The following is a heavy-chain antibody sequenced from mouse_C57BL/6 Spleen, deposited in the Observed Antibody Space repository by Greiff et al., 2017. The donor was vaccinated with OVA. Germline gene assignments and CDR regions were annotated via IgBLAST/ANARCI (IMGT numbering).Heavy chain of an antibody. CDR3: ARGGIYDYDEGHAMDY. Sequence: QVQLQQPGAELVRPGSSVKLSCKASGYTFTSYWMHWVKQRPGQGLEWIGNIYPSDSETHYNQKFKDKATLTVDKSSSTAYMQLSSLTSEDSAVYYCARGGIYDYDEGHAMDYWGQGTSVTVSS. J-gene: IGHJ4*01. CDR2: IYPSDSET. CDR1: GYTFTSYW. V-gene: IGHV1-61*01. D-gene: IGHD2-4*01.